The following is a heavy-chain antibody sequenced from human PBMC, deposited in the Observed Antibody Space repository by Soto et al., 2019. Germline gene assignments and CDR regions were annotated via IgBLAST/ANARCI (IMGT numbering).Heavy chain of an antibody. CDR2: ISIYSDGT. V-gene: IGHV1-18*01. CDR1: GYTFSNYG. Sequence: QVQLVQSGGEVKRPGASVKVSCKTSGYTFSNYGITWVRQAPGQPLEWLGGISIYSDGTNYAKKFQGRVSMTPDTSTTTAYMELRSLRSDDTAVYYCARVVPGAEAWFGPWGQGTLVTVSS. CDR3: ARVVPGAEAWFGP. J-gene: IGHJ5*02. D-gene: IGHD2-2*01.